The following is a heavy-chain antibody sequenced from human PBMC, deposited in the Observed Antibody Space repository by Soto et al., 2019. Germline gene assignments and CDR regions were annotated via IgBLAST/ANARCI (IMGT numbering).Heavy chain of an antibody. CDR2: LSDSGGRT. CDR1: GFTFSSHA. V-gene: IGHV3-23*01. J-gene: IGHJ4*02. Sequence: EVQLLESGGGLVQPGGSLRLSCTASGFTFSSHAMPWVPQAPGKGLEWVSGLSDSGGRTYYSDSVKGRFTISRDNSMNTLYLQMNTLRAEDTAVYYCAKVSSSWYAGFFDLWGQGTLVTVSS. D-gene: IGHD6-13*01. CDR3: AKVSSSWYAGFFDL.